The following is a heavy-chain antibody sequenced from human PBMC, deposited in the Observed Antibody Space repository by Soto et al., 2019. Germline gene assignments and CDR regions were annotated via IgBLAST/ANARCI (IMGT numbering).Heavy chain of an antibody. CDR1: GVTISNYP. J-gene: IGHJ4*02. CDR2: ISGSGDRT. V-gene: IGHV3-23*01. D-gene: IGHD2-15*01. Sequence: GGSLRLSCAASGVTISNYPMSWVRQAPGKGLDWVSGISGSGDRTYYADSAKGRFTISKDFSKNSLSLQLDSLRAEDTAVYFCVKDDGGNPSTEPHWGQGTLVTVSS. CDR3: VKDDGGNPSTEPH.